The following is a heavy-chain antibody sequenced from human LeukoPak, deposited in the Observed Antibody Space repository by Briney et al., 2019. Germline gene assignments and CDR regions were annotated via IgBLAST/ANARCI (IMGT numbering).Heavy chain of an antibody. J-gene: IGHJ4*02. Sequence: PGGSLRLSCAASGFIFSSYWMTWVRQVPGRGLEWVANIKEDGSEKTYVDSVKGRFTISRDNARNSLYLQMNSLRAEDTAVYYCATSGGGEYSFDDWGQGTLVTVSS. CDR1: GFIFSSYW. CDR2: IKEDGSEK. V-gene: IGHV3-7*01. CDR3: ATSGGGEYSFDD. D-gene: IGHD3-16*01.